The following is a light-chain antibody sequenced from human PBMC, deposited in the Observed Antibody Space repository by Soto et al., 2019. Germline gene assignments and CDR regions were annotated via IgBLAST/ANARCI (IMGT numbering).Light chain of an antibody. J-gene: IGLJ1*01. Sequence: QSVLTQPASVSGPPGQSITISCTGTSSDVGGYNYVSWYQQHPGKAPKIIIYEVTNRPSGVSNRFSGSKSGNTASLTISGLQAEDDADYYCSSSTSRFTFNYIFGTGTKVTVL. V-gene: IGLV2-14*01. CDR1: SSDVGGYNY. CDR3: SSSTSRFTFNYI. CDR2: EVT.